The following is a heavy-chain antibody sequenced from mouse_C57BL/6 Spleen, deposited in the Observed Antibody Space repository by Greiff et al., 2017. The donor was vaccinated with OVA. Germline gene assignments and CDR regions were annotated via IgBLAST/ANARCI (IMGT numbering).Heavy chain of an antibody. D-gene: IGHD1-1*01. CDR3: TEPLTTVVATDAMDY. V-gene: IGHV6-3*01. CDR2: IRLKSDNYAT. CDR1: GFTFSNYW. Sequence: EVQLQESGGGLVQPGGSMKLSCVASGFTFSNYWMNWVRQSPEKGLEWVAQIRLKSDNYATHYAESVKGRFTISRDDSKSSVYLQMNNLRAEDTGIYYCTEPLTTVVATDAMDYWGQGTSVTVSS. J-gene: IGHJ4*01.